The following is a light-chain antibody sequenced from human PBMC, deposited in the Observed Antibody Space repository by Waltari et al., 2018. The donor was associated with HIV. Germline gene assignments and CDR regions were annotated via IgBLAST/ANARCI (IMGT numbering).Light chain of an antibody. Sequence: QSVLNQSPSASGTPGQRVIISCSGSSSNIGSNTVTWYQQFPGTAPKPLISRYGQRPSGVPERFSGSKSATSASLAISGLRSEDEADYYCATWDDSLNAWVFGGGTKLTVL. J-gene: IGLJ3*02. CDR3: ATWDDSLNAWV. CDR2: RYG. V-gene: IGLV1-44*01. CDR1: SSNIGSNT.